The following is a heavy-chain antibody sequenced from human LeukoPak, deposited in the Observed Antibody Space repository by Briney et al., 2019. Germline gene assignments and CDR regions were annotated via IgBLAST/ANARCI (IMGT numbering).Heavy chain of an antibody. CDR3: ARGCGGDCRYY. J-gene: IGHJ4*02. Sequence: GGSLRLSCAASGFTFSSYWMHWVRQAPGKGLVWVSRINSDVSSTSYADSVKGRFTISRDNAKNTLYLQMNSLRAEDTAVYYCARGCGGDCRYYWGQGTLVTVSS. CDR1: GFTFSSYW. CDR2: INSDVSST. V-gene: IGHV3-74*01. D-gene: IGHD2-21*02.